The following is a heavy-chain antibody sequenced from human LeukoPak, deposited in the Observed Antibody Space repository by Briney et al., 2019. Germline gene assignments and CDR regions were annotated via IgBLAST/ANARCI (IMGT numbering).Heavy chain of an antibody. CDR2: ISSSSYI. D-gene: IGHD4-17*01. V-gene: IGHV3-21*01. CDR1: GFTFSSYS. Sequence: GGSLRLSCAASGFTFSSYSMNWVRQAPGKGLEWVSSISSSSYIYYADSVKGRFTISRDNAKNSLYLQMNSLRAEDTAVYYCARAITVTTGFDYWGQGTLVTVSS. J-gene: IGHJ4*02. CDR3: ARAITVTTGFDY.